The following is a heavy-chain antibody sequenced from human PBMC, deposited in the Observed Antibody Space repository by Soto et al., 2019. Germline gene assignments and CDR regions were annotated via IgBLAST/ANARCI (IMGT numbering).Heavy chain of an antibody. CDR1: GGSISSYY. CDR2: IYYSGST. CDR3: ARASARITIFGVVSISWFDP. Sequence: SETLSLTCTVSGGSISSYYWSWIRQPPGKGLEWIGYIYYSGSTNYNRSLKSRVTISVDTSKNQFSLKLSSVTAADTAVYYCARASARITIFGVVSISWFDPWGQGTLVTVSS. D-gene: IGHD3-3*01. V-gene: IGHV4-59*01. J-gene: IGHJ5*02.